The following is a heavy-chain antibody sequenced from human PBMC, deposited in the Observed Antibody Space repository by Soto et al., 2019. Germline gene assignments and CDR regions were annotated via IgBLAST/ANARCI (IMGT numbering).Heavy chain of an antibody. CDR3: AKFSYDSSGYLFDY. Sequence: GGSLRLSCAASGFTFSNFAMTWVRQAPGKGLEWVLGISGSGGSTYYADSVKGRFTISRDNSKNTLYLQMNSLRAEDTAVYYCAKFSYDSSGYLFDYWGQGTLVTVSS. V-gene: IGHV3-23*01. CDR1: GFTFSNFA. CDR2: ISGSGGST. D-gene: IGHD3-22*01. J-gene: IGHJ4*02.